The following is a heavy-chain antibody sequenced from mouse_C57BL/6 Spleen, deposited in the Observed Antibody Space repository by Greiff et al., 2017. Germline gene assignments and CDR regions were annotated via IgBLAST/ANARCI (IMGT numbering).Heavy chain of an antibody. J-gene: IGHJ1*03. D-gene: IGHD1-1*01. Sequence: QVQLQQSGAELVRPGASVTLSCKASGYTFTDYDMHWVKQPPVHGLEWIGAIDPETGGTAYNQKFKGKAILTADKSSSTAYMELRSLTSEDSAVYYCTGVDWYFDVWGTGTTVTVSS. V-gene: IGHV1-15*01. CDR3: TGVDWYFDV. CDR2: IDPETGGT. CDR1: GYTFTDYD.